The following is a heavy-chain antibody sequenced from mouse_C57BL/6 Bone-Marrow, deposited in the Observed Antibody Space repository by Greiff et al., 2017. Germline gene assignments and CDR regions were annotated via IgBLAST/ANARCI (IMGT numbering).Heavy chain of an antibody. V-gene: IGHV14-4*01. Sequence: VQLKQSGAELVRPGASVKLSCTASGFNIKDDYMHWVKQMPEQGLEWFRWIDPENGDTEYASKFQGKATTTADTFFNTAYLQLSSLTSAVTAGHYSTTRDSYPQYFDVWGTGTTVTVSS. D-gene: IGHD2-12*01. CDR1: GFNIKDDY. CDR2: IDPENGDT. J-gene: IGHJ1*03. CDR3: TTRDSYPQYFDV.